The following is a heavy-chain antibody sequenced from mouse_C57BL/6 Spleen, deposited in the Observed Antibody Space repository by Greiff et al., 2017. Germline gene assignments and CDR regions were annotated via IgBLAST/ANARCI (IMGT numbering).Heavy chain of an antibody. Sequence: QVQLQQPGAELVKPGASVKMSCKASGYTFTSYWITWVKQRPGQGLEWIGDIYPGSGSTNYNEKFKSKATLTVDTSSSTAYMQLSSLTSEDSAVYYCARGYYGSSYKYFDDWGTGTTVTVSS. V-gene: IGHV1-55*01. CDR3: ARGYYGSSYKYFDD. J-gene: IGHJ1*03. D-gene: IGHD1-1*01. CDR1: GYTFTSYW. CDR2: IYPGSGST.